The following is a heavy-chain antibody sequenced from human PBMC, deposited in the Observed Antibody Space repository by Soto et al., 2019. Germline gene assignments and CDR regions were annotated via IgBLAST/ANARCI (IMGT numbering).Heavy chain of an antibody. J-gene: IGHJ5*02. D-gene: IGHD3-3*01. CDR1: GGSFSGYY. CDR3: ARASPRITIFGVVIWVDWFDP. V-gene: IGHV4-34*01. Sequence: TLSLTCAVYGGSFSGYYWSWIRQPPGKGLEWIGEINHSGSTNYNPSLKSRVTISVDTSKNQFSLKLSSVTAADTAVYYCARASPRITIFGVVIWVDWFDPWGQGTLVTVSS. CDR2: INHSGST.